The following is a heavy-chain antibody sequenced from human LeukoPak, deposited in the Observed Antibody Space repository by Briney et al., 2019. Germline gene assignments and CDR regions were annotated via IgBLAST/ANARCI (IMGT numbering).Heavy chain of an antibody. CDR1: GGSISSYY. CDR3: ARLPQRRYYYYYGMDV. J-gene: IGHJ6*02. Sequence: SETLSLTCTVSGGSISSYYWSWIRQPPGKGLEWIGYIYYSGSTNYNPSLKSRVTISVDTSKNQFSLKLSSVTAADTAVHYCARLPQRRYYYYYGMDVWGQGTTVTVSS. V-gene: IGHV4-59*08. CDR2: IYYSGST.